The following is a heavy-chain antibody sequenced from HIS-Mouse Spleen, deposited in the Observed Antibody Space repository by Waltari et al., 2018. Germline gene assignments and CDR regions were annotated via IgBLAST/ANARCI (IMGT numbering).Heavy chain of an antibody. J-gene: IGHJ6*02. V-gene: IGHV1-2*02. CDR1: GYTFTGYY. D-gene: IGHD1-26*01. Sequence: QVQLVQSGAEVKKPGASVKVSCKASGYTFTGYYMHWVRQAPGQGLEWMGWINPNSGGTNYAQKFQGRVTMTRDTSISTAYMELSRLRSDDTAVYYCARDLSNSGSYYYYYGMDVWGQGTTVTVSS. CDR3: ARDLSNSGSYYYYYGMDV. CDR2: INPNSGGT.